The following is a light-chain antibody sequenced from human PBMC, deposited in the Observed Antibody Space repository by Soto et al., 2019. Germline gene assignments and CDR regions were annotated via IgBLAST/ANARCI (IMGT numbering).Light chain of an antibody. Sequence: EIVLTQSPGTLSLSPGDTATLSCRASQSLRSSYLAWYQQRPGQAPRLLIYGASNRATGIPDRFSGSGSGTDFTLTTSRLDPEDFAGYYCQQYGVSMTFGQGTRLEIE. J-gene: IGKJ5*01. CDR1: QSLRSSY. V-gene: IGKV3-20*01. CDR2: GAS. CDR3: QQYGVSMT.